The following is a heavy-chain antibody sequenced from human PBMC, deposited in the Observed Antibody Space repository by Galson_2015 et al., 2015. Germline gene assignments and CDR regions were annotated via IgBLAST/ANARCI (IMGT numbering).Heavy chain of an antibody. D-gene: IGHD6-19*01. CDR2: ISSSSSTI. CDR1: GFTFSSYS. CDR3: ARDLAVAERIPYYYYGMDV. J-gene: IGHJ6*02. Sequence: SLRLSCAASGFTFSSYSMNWVRQAPGKGLEWVSYISSSSSTIYYADSVKGRFTISRDNAKNSLYLQMNSLRAEDTAVYYCARDLAVAERIPYYYYGMDVWGQGTTVTVTS. V-gene: IGHV3-48*01.